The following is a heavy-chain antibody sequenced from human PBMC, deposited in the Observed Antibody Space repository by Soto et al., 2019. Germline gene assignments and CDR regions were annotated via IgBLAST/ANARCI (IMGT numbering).Heavy chain of an antibody. Sequence: QVQLVQSGAEEKKPGASVKVSCKASGYTFTDYAMHWVRQAPGQRLEWMGWINAGNGNTKYSQKFQGRVTITRDTSASTAYMELSSLRSDDTAVYYCARGGPPIDYWGQGTLVTVSS. J-gene: IGHJ4*02. CDR3: ARGGPPIDY. D-gene: IGHD3-10*01. V-gene: IGHV1-3*05. CDR2: INAGNGNT. CDR1: GYTFTDYA.